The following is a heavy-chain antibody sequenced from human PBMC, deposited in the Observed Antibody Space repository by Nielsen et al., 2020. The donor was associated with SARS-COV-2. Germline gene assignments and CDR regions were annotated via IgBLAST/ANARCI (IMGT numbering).Heavy chain of an antibody. CDR2: ISTSGSST. J-gene: IGHJ4*02. CDR3: ARAPQWLVRSDFDY. Sequence: GESLKISCAASGFTFTNAWMSWIRQAPGKGLEWVSYISTSGSSTNYADSVKGRFTIPRDNAKNSLYLQMNSLRAEDTAMYYCARAPQWLVRSDFDYWGQGTLVTVSS. D-gene: IGHD6-19*01. V-gene: IGHV3-11*05. CDR1: GFTFTNAW.